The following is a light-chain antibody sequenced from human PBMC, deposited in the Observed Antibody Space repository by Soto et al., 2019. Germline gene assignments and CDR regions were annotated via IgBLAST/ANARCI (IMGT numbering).Light chain of an antibody. CDR3: SSFTSRFTFV. J-gene: IGLJ1*01. V-gene: IGLV2-14*01. CDR2: EVT. CDR1: RSGVGAYNY. Sequence: QSVLTQPASVSGSPGQSIAISCTGTRSGVGAYNYVSWYQQHPGKAPKLMISEVTNRPSGVSDRFSGSKSGNTASLTISGLQAEDEADYYCSSFTSRFTFVFGTGTKSPS.